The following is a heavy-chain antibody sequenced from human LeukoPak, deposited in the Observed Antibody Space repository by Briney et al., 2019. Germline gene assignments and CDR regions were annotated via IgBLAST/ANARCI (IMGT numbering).Heavy chain of an antibody. V-gene: IGHV1-2*02. D-gene: IGHD6-6*01. J-gene: IGHJ5*02. CDR2: INPSSGGT. Sequence: ASVKVSCKASGYTFTGYYMHGVRQAPGQGLEGMGWINPSSGGTNYAQKFQGRVTMTRDTSISTAYMELSSLRSEDTAVYYCARGRAARPRRHGSNWFDPWGQGTLVTVSS. CDR1: GYTFTGYY. CDR3: ARGRAARPRRHGSNWFDP.